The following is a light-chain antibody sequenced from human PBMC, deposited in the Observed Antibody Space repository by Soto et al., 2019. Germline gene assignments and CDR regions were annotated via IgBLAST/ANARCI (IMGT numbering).Light chain of an antibody. CDR3: MQALQSPPA. J-gene: IGKJ4*01. CDR2: LAS. CDR1: QSLLHSDGHSY. V-gene: IGKV2-28*01. Sequence: IVMTQSPLSLPVTPGEPASISCRSSQSLLHSDGHSYLDWYLRKPGQSPQLLIYLASNRASGVPDRLSGSASRTDCTLKISRVEAEDAGVYFCMQALQSPPAFGGGTKVEIK.